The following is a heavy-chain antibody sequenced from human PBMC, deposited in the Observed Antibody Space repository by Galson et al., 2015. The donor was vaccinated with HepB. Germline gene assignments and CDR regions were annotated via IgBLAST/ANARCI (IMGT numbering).Heavy chain of an antibody. Sequence: SLRLSCAASGFTITTYGMHWVRQAPGKGLEWVAVMWNDELEKYYADSVKGRFTIYRDISKNRVFLQMNILRAEDTAVYYCARTMTTVDAAVRSLGYWGQGTLVTVSS. CDR1: GFTITTYG. CDR2: MWNDELEK. J-gene: IGHJ4*02. D-gene: IGHD4-23*01. CDR3: ARTMTTVDAAVRSLGY. V-gene: IGHV3-33*01.